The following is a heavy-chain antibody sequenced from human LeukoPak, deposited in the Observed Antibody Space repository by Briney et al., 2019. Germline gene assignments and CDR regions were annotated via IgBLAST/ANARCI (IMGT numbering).Heavy chain of an antibody. CDR2: IIGSSGDT. D-gene: IGHD5-12*01. CDR1: GFTFSNFA. CDR3: VKGAYDYIEMGYFDY. J-gene: IGHJ4*02. V-gene: IGHV3-23*01. Sequence: GGSLRLSCVAPGFTFSNFAMSWVRQAPGKGLEWVSLIIGSSGDTFYADSVKGRFSISRDNSKNRLYLQMNSLRGEDTALYYCVKGAYDYIEMGYFDYWGQGTLVTVSS.